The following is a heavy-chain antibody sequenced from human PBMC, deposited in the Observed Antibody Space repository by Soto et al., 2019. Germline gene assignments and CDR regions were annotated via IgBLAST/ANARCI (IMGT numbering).Heavy chain of an antibody. V-gene: IGHV4-31*03. CDR2: IYHSGRT. Sequence: PSETLFTCTVSGGSISNGYYYWSWVRQNPGKGLEWIGHIYHSGRTYYNPSLKSRVTISVDTSKNQFSLNLSSVTAADTAVYYCARWVEVSLDYFDSWGQGTPVTVSS. J-gene: IGHJ4*02. CDR3: ARWVEVSLDYFDS. CDR1: GGSISNGYYY. D-gene: IGHD2-15*01.